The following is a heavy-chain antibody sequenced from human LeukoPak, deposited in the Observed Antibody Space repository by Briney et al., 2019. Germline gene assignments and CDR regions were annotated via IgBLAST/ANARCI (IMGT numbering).Heavy chain of an antibody. V-gene: IGHV1-46*01. Sequence: ASVKVSCKASGYSFTSLYMHWVRQASGQPPKWMGAIDPSGGTTRYAQKFQGRITMTRDTSTSTVHLELSSLRYDDTAVYYCARDRARVGTKDDAFDVWGQGTMVIVSS. CDR1: GYSFTSLY. CDR2: IDPSGGTT. CDR3: ARDRARVGTKDDAFDV. D-gene: IGHD3-10*01. J-gene: IGHJ3*01.